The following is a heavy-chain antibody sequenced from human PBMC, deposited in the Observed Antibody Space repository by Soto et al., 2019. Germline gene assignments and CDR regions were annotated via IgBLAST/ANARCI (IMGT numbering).Heavy chain of an antibody. CDR1: GFTFSSYG. D-gene: IGHD6-19*01. J-gene: IGHJ4*02. CDR2: ISYDGSNK. Sequence: QVQLVESGGGVVQPGRSLRLSCGASGFTFSSYGMHWVRQAPGKGLEWVAVISYDGSNKYYADSVKGRFTISRDNSKNTLYLQMNSLRAEDTAVYYCAKSSDSSGWHDYWGQGTLVTVSS. V-gene: IGHV3-30*18. CDR3: AKSSDSSGWHDY.